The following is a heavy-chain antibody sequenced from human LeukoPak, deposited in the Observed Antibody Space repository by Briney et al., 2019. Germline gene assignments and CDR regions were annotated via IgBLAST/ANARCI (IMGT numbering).Heavy chain of an antibody. Sequence: GGSLRLSCAASGFTFSSYAMSWVRQALRKGLEWVSVVSGSGSRTDYADSVKGRFTISRDNSKNTLYLQMSSLSAEDTAVYYGAKMNVLTGYYTPNFDFWGQGTLVTVSS. CDR3: AKMNVLTGYYTPNFDF. D-gene: IGHD3-9*01. J-gene: IGHJ4*02. CDR2: VSGSGSRT. CDR1: GFTFSSYA. V-gene: IGHV3-23*01.